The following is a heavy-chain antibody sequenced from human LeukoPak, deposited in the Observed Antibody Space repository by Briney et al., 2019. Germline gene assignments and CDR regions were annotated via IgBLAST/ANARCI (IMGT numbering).Heavy chain of an antibody. V-gene: IGHV5-51*01. J-gene: IGHJ4*02. CDR3: ARNRDSDY. CDR2: IYPRDSDT. D-gene: IGHD2/OR15-2a*01. Sequence: GASLKISSKAFGSRFSNYWIGWGRRMPGKALEWMGIIYPRDSDTRYSPSFQGQVTISVDTSITTAYLQWSSLKASDTAMYYCARNRDSDYWGQGTLVTVSS. CDR1: GSRFSNYW.